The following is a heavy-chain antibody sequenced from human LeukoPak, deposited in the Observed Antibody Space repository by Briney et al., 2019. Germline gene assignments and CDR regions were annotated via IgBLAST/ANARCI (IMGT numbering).Heavy chain of an antibody. CDR3: ARGGNAYYDILTGGYGMDV. CDR1: GFTFSSYS. CDR2: ISSSSSTI. Sequence: GGSLRLSCAASGFTFSSYSMNWVRQAPGKGLEWVSYISSSSSTIYYADSVKGRFTISRDNAKNSLYLQMNSLRDEDTAVYYCARGGNAYYDILTGGYGMDVWGQGTTVTVSS. J-gene: IGHJ6*02. V-gene: IGHV3-48*02. D-gene: IGHD3-9*01.